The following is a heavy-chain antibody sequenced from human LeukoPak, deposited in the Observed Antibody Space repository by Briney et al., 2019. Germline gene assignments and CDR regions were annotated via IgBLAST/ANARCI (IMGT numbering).Heavy chain of an antibody. V-gene: IGHV1-18*01. CDR2: LSAYNGNT. CDR3: ARDRTYYDYVWGSYRPFGFGY. Sequence: ASVKVSCKASGYTFTSYGISWVRQAPGQGLEWMGWLSAYNGNTNYAQKLQGRVTMTTDTSTSTAYMELRSLRSDDTAVYYCARDRTYYDYVWGSYRPFGFGYWGQGTLVTVSS. CDR1: GYTFTSYG. J-gene: IGHJ4*02. D-gene: IGHD3-16*02.